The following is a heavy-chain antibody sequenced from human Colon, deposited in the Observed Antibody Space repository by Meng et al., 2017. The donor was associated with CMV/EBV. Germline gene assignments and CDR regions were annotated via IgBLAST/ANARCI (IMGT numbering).Heavy chain of an antibody. V-gene: IGHV3-23*01. D-gene: IGHD4/OR15-4a*01. Sequence: GESLKISCAASGFTLSSYAMTWVRQAPGKGLEWVSGISESGDDPYQADSVKGRFTISRDNSKNILYLQMNSLRAEDTAVYYCAKGYKGLSQTYYFDYWGQGTLVTVSS. CDR1: GFTLSSYA. J-gene: IGHJ4*02. CDR2: ISESGDDP. CDR3: AKGYKGLSQTYYFDY.